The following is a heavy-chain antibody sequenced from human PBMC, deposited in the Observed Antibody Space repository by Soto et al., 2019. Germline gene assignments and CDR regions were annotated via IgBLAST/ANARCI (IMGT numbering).Heavy chain of an antibody. J-gene: IGHJ4*02. V-gene: IGHV3-21*06. CDR1: GFTFTRYS. Sequence: EVQLVESGGGLVKPGGSLRLSCAASGFTFTRYSMNWVRQAPGKGLEWVSSISSTTNYIYYGDSMKGRFTISRDNAKNSLYLERNSLRAEDTAVFYCAGDSEDLPSNFAYWGQGTLVPVSA. CDR2: ISSTTNYI. CDR3: AGDSEDLPSNFAY.